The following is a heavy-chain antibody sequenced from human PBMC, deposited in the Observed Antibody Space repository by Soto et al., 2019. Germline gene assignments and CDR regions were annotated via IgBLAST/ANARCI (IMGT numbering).Heavy chain of an antibody. CDR2: IYPGDSDT. V-gene: IGHV5-51*01. CDR3: ASWNQTEYYYYGREV. D-gene: IGHD1-1*01. CDR1: GYSFTSHW. Sequence: PAESLKISCKGSGYSFTSHWIGWVRQMPGKGLEWMGIIYPGDSDTRYSPSFRGQVTISADKSISTAYLQWSSLKASDTAMYYCASWNQTEYYYYGREVGAQGPRVTFSS. J-gene: IGHJ6*02.